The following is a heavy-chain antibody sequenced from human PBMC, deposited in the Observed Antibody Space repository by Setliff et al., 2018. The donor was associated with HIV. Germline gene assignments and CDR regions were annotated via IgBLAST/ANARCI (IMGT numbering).Heavy chain of an antibody. D-gene: IGHD1-26*01. J-gene: IGHJ4*02. CDR2: ISPDGNRN. Sequence: GGSLRLSCAVSPFIFSHYWMTWVRQAPGKGLEWVASISPDGNRNHCVGSVKGRFTASRDNAKNSLYLQMNSLRAEDTAVYYCARVPGSGSYYFFDYWGRGTLVTVSS. V-gene: IGHV3-7*04. CDR1: PFIFSHYW. CDR3: ARVPGSGSYYFFDY.